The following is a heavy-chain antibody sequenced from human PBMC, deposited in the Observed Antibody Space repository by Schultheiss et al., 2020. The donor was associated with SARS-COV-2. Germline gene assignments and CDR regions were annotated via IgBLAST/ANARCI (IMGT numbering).Heavy chain of an antibody. V-gene: IGHV3-48*02. CDR1: GFTFSSYA. J-gene: IGHJ6*02. CDR3: ARDIVPAAIWPYYYYGMDV. CDR2: ISSSSSTI. D-gene: IGHD2-2*01. Sequence: GGSLRLSCAASGFTFSSYAMSWVRQAPGKGLEWVSYISSSSSTIYYADSVKGRFTISRDNAKNSLYLQMNSLRDEDTAVYYCARDIVPAAIWPYYYYGMDVWGQGTTVTVSS.